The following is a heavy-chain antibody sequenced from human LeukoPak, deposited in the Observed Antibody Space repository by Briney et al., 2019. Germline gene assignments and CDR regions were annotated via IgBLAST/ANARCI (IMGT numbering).Heavy chain of an antibody. CDR1: GGSISSYY. J-gene: IGHJ4*02. D-gene: IGHD2-2*01. V-gene: IGHV4-59*01. CDR3: ARVLQYQLLFDY. Sequence: SETLSLTCTVSGGSISSYYWSWIRQPPGKGLEWIGYIYYSGSTNYNPSLKSQVTISVDTSKNQFSLKLSSVTAADTAVYYCARVLQYQLLFDYWGQGTLVTVSS. CDR2: IYYSGST.